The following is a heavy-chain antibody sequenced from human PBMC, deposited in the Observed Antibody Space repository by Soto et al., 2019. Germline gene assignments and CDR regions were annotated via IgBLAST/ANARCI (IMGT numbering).Heavy chain of an antibody. CDR1: GGSISSSY. D-gene: IGHD1-26*01. CDR3: ARVYSGSYSDS. V-gene: IGHV4-59*12. Sequence: SETLSLTCTVSGGSISSSYWSWIRQPPGKGLEWIGYIYYSGSTNYNPSLKGRVTMSVDTSKNQFSLNLTSATAADTAVYYCARVYSGSYSDSWGQGTLVTVSS. CDR2: IYYSGST. J-gene: IGHJ4*02.